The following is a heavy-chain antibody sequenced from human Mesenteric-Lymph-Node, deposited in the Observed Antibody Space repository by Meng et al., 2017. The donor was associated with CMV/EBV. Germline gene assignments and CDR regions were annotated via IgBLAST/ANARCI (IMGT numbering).Heavy chain of an antibody. CDR3: AKSHIAAAVQVGFFDY. CDR1: GFIFNNYG. J-gene: IGHJ4*02. D-gene: IGHD6-13*01. Sequence: LSCTASGFIFNNYGIHWVRQAPGKGLEWVAVIWYDGTAEYYADSVKGRFTVSRDNSRNTVYLEMASLKVEDSAVYYCAKSHIAAAVQVGFFDYWGLGTVVTVSS. CDR2: IWYDGTAE. V-gene: IGHV3-33*03.